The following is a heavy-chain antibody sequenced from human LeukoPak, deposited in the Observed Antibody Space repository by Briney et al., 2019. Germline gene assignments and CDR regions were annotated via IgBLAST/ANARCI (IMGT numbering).Heavy chain of an antibody. D-gene: IGHD3-10*01. Sequence: GRSLRLSCAASGFTFDDYAMHWVRQAPGKDLEWVSGISWNSGSIGYADSVKGRFTISRDNAKNSLYLQMNSLRAEDTALYYCAKDIKVRGVIKVFDYWGQGTLVTVSS. CDR1: GFTFDDYA. CDR2: ISWNSGSI. CDR3: AKDIKVRGVIKVFDY. J-gene: IGHJ4*02. V-gene: IGHV3-9*01.